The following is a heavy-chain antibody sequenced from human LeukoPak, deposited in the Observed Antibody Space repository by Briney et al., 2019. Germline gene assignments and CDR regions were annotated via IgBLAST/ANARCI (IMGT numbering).Heavy chain of an antibody. D-gene: IGHD1-26*01. CDR1: GFSFTTYW. V-gene: IGHV3-30*03. CDR3: AREFGVGATTAFGY. CDR2: ISYDGSNK. Sequence: QSGGSPRLSCTASGFSFTTYWMAWVRQAPGKGLEWVAVISYDGSNKYYADSVKGRFTISRDNSKNTLYLQMNSLRAEDTAVYYCAREFGVGATTAFGYWGQGTLVTVSS. J-gene: IGHJ4*02.